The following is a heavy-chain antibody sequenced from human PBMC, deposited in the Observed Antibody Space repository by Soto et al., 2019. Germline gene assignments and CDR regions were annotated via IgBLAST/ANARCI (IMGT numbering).Heavy chain of an antibody. V-gene: IGHV4-34*01. Sequence: PSETLSLTCAVYGGSFSGYYWSWIRQPPGKGLEWIGEINHSGSTNYNPSLKSRVTIPVDTSKNQFSLKLSSVTAADTAVYYCARGPMVRGVIITKRLNFDYWGQGTLVTVSS. CDR3: ARGPMVRGVIITKRLNFDY. J-gene: IGHJ4*02. CDR1: GGSFSGYY. CDR2: INHSGST. D-gene: IGHD3-10*01.